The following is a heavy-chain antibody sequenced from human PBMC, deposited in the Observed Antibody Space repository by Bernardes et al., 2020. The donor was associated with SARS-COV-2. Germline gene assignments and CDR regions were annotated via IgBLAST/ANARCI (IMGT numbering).Heavy chain of an antibody. CDR2: MNPNSCNT. J-gene: IGHJ4*02. CDR3: ARGVSEYTNYYFDS. V-gene: IGHV1-8*01. CDR1: GYTFTSYD. D-gene: IGHD4-4*01. Sequence: ASVKVSCKASGYTFTSYDINWVRQATGQGLELMGWMNPNSCNTGFAQKFQGRVTMTWSTSISTAYMELSSLRSEDTAVYYCARGVSEYTNYYFDSWGQGTLVTVSS.